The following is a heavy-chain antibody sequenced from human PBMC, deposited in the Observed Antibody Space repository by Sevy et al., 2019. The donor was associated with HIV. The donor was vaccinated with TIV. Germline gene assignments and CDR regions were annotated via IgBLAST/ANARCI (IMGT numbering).Heavy chain of an antibody. CDR3: VSLFLSYRSGWSYFDY. V-gene: IGHV3-66*02. CDR1: GFTVNDKY. J-gene: IGHJ4*02. D-gene: IGHD6-19*01. CDR2: IFSSGST. Sequence: GGSLRLSCAISGFTVNDKYIIWVRQAPGKGLEWVSVIFSSGSTHYAASAKGRFTISRDNSKNTVDLQMNSVRAEDTAVYYCVSLFLSYRSGWSYFDYWGQGTLVTVSS.